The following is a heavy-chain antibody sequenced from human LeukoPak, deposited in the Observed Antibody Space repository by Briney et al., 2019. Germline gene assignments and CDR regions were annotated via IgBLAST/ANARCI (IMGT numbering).Heavy chain of an antibody. CDR1: GGSISSYY. D-gene: IGHD3-9*01. J-gene: IGHJ4*02. CDR2: FYYIGST. Sequence: SETLSLTCTVSGGSISSYYWSWIRQSPAKGLEGIGYFYYIGSTNYNPSLKSRVTISVDTSKKQFSLKLSSVSAADTGVYYCAAGVGYYKRIYYFDYWGQGTLVTVSS. CDR3: AAGVGYYKRIYYFDY. V-gene: IGHV4-59*12.